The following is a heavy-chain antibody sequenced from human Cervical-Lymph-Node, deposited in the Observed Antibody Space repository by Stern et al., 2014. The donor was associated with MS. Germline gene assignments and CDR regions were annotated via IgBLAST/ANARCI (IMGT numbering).Heavy chain of an antibody. CDR3: ARDATMSTPSGYFDY. D-gene: IGHD5-24*01. V-gene: IGHV3-30*03. CDR2: ISYDGSKK. CDR1: GFTFTNYG. J-gene: IGHJ4*02. Sequence: LQPGRSLRLSCAASGFTFTNYGMHWVRQAPGKGLEWVAVISYDGSKKYYADSVKGRFTISRDNSKNTLYLQMISLRSEDTAVFYCARDATMSTPSGYFDYWGQGTLVTVSS.